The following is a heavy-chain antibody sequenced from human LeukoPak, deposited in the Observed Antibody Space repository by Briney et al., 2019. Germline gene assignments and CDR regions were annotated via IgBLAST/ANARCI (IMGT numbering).Heavy chain of an antibody. Sequence: AGSLPLSCAASGFTFSNAWMSWVRQAPGKGLEWVGRIKSKTDGGTTDYAAPVKGRFTISRDDSKNTLYLQMNSLKTEDTAVYYCTTSRGIFGVVIPLDYWGQGDLVAVSS. CDR2: IKSKTDGGTT. J-gene: IGHJ4*02. V-gene: IGHV3-15*01. CDR1: GFTFSNAW. CDR3: TTSRGIFGVVIPLDY. D-gene: IGHD3-3*02.